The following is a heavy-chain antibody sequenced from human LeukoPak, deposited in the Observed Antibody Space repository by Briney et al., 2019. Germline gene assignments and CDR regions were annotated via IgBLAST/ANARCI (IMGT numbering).Heavy chain of an antibody. V-gene: IGHV1-69*13. CDR2: IIPIFGTA. CDR1: GGTFSSYA. D-gene: IGHD7-27*01. Sequence: SVKVSCKASGGTFSSYAISWVRQAPGQGLEWMGGIIPIFGTANYAQKFQGRVTITADESTSTAYMELSSLRSEDAAVYYCARGGANWGLNYYYYGMDVWGQGTTVTVSS. CDR3: ARGGANWGLNYYYYGMDV. J-gene: IGHJ6*02.